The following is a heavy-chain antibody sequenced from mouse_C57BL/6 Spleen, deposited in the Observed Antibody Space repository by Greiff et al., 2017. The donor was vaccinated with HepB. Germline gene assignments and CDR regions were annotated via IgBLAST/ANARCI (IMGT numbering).Heavy chain of an antibody. V-gene: IGHV1-81*01. CDR3: ARLEGPYFDY. CDR2: IYPRSGNT. J-gene: IGHJ2*01. CDR1: GYTFTSYG. Sequence: QVQLQQSGAELARPGASVKLSCKASGYTFTSYGISWVKQRTGQGLEWIGEIYPRSGNTYYNEKFKGKATLTADKSSSTAYMGLRSLTTEDSAVYFSARLEGPYFDYWGQGTTLTVSS.